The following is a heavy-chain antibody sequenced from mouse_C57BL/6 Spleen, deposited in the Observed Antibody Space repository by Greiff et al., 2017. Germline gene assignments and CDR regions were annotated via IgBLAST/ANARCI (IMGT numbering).Heavy chain of an antibody. V-gene: IGHV1-81*01. CDR3: ARCDYDRGYFDV. J-gene: IGHJ1*03. Sequence: QVQLKESGAELARPGASVKLSCKASGYTFTSYGISWVKQRTGQGLEWIGEIYPRSGNTYYNEKFKGKATLTADKSSSTAYMELRSLTSEDSAVYFCARCDYDRGYFDVWGTGTTVTVSS. CDR1: GYTFTSYG. D-gene: IGHD2-4*01. CDR2: IYPRSGNT.